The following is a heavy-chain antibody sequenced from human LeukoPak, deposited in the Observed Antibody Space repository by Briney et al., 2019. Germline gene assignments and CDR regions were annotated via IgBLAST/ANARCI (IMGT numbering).Heavy chain of an antibody. Sequence: GGSLRLSCAASGFTVSSNYMSWVRQAPGKGLEWVSVIYSGGSTYYADSVKGRFTISRDNSKNTLYLQMNSLRAEDTAVYYCAKSRIVGATTWHYFDYWGQGTLVTVSS. CDR2: IYSGGST. CDR1: GFTVSSNY. D-gene: IGHD1-26*01. J-gene: IGHJ4*02. CDR3: AKSRIVGATTWHYFDY. V-gene: IGHV3-66*01.